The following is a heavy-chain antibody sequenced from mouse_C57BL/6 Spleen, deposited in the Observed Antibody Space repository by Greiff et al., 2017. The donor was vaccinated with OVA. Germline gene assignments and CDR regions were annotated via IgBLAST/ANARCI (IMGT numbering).Heavy chain of an antibody. CDR3: ARRPTDYFDY. CDR1: GYTFTSYW. J-gene: IGHJ2*01. V-gene: IGHV1-50*01. Sequence: VQLQQPGAELVKPGASVKLSCKASGYTFTSYWMQWVKQRPGQGLEWIGEIDPSDSYTNYNQKFKGKATLTVDTSSSTAYIQLSSLTSEDSAVYYCARRPTDYFDYWGQGTTLTVSS. CDR2: IDPSDSYT.